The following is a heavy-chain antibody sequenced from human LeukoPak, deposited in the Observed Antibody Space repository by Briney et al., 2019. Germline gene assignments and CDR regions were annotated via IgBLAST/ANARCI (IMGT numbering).Heavy chain of an antibody. CDR3: AEDFGYCSSGSCYRGFFHY. CDR1: GFTFSSYW. V-gene: IGHV3-7*01. D-gene: IGHD2-15*01. J-gene: IGHJ4*02. Sequence: PGGSLRLSCAASGFTFSSYWMSWVRQAPGKGLEWVSNIKRDGSEQYYVDSVKGRFTISRDNAKNSLYLQMNSLRAEDTAVYYCAEDFGYCSSGSCYRGFFHYWGQGTLVSVCS. CDR2: IKRDGSEQ.